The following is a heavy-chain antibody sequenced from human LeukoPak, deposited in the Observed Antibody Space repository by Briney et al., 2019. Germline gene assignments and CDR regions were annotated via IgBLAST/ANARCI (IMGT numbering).Heavy chain of an antibody. D-gene: IGHD3-22*01. CDR1: GFTFDDYA. J-gene: IGHJ4*02. V-gene: IGHV3-43*02. CDR3: AKDGLYDSSGYYS. CDR2: ISGDGGST. Sequence: GGSLRLSCAASGFTFDDYAMHWVRQAPGKGLEWVSLISGDGGSTYYADSVKGRFTIARDNSKNSLYLQMNSLRTEDPVLYYCAKDGLYDSSGYYSWGQGTLVTVSS.